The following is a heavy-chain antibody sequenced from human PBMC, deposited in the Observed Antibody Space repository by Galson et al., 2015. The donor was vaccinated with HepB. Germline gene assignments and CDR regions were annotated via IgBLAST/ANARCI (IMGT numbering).Heavy chain of an antibody. CDR3: TTEAYCGGDCSPEVGTLFHLPLVGY. CDR1: GFTFSNAW. J-gene: IGHJ4*02. D-gene: IGHD2-21*02. Sequence: SLRLSCAASGFTFSNAWMSWVRQAPGKGLEWVGRIKSKTDGGTTDYAAPVKGRFTISRDDSKNTLYLQMNSPKTEDTAVYYCTTEAYCGGDCSPEVGTLFHLPLVGYWGQGTLVTVSS. V-gene: IGHV3-15*01. CDR2: IKSKTDGGTT.